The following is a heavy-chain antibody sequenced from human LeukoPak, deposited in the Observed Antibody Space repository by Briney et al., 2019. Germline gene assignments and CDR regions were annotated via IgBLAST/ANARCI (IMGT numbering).Heavy chain of an antibody. Sequence: GGSLRLSCAASGFTFSSYWMSWVSQAPGKGLEWVANIKQDGSEKYYVDSVKGRFTISRDNAKNSLYLQMNSLRAEDTAVYHCARGFDGDSLFDYWGQGTLVTVSS. J-gene: IGHJ4*02. CDR2: IKQDGSEK. V-gene: IGHV3-7*01. CDR3: ARGFDGDSLFDY. CDR1: GFTFSSYW. D-gene: IGHD4-17*01.